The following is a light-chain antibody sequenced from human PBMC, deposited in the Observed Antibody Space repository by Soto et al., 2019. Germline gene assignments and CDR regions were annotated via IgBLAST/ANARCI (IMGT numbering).Light chain of an antibody. Sequence: QSALTQPPSASGSPGQSVTISCTGTSSDVGGYNYVSWYQQHTGKAPKLMIYEVSKRPSGVPDRFSGSKSGNTASLTVSGLQAEDEADYYCSSYAGSNGVFGTGTKVTVL. CDR2: EVS. J-gene: IGLJ1*01. V-gene: IGLV2-8*01. CDR1: SSDVGGYNY. CDR3: SSYAGSNGV.